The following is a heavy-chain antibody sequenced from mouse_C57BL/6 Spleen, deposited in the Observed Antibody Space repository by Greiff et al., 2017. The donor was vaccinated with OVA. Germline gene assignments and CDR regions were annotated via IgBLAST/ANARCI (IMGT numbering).Heavy chain of an antibody. V-gene: IGHV1-26*01. CDR2: INPNNGGT. CDR3: ARPYYGSSYGRTSAMDY. D-gene: IGHD1-1*01. Sequence: EVQLQQSGPELVKPGASVKISCKASGYTFTDYYMNWVKQSHGKSLEWIGDINPNNGGTSYNQKFKGKATLTVDKSSSTAYMELRSLTSEDSAVYYCARPYYGSSYGRTSAMDYWGQGTSVTVSS. CDR1: GYTFTDYY. J-gene: IGHJ4*01.